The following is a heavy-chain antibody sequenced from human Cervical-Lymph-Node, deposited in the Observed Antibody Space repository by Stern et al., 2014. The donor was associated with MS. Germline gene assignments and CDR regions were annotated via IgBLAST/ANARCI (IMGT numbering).Heavy chain of an antibody. V-gene: IGHV1-69*09. D-gene: IGHD3-10*01. Sequence: VQLVESGAEVKKPGSSVKVSCKASRGSFSRYTFSWVRQAPGQGLEWMGRNNQIVGQEEYSQKFQGRLRITADTSTNTASMELSSLRSEDTAVYYCARSGNTDLDYWGQGTLVTVSS. CDR3: ARSGNTDLDY. J-gene: IGHJ4*02. CDR1: RGSFSRYT. CDR2: NNQIVGQE.